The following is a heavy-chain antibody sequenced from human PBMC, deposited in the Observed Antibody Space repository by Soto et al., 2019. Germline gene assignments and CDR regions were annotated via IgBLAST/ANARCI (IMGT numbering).Heavy chain of an antibody. CDR3: ARDDVLCDGGRCYGVPLDV. D-gene: IGHD2-15*01. Sequence: GGSLRLSCAASGFTVSSKYMSWVRQAPGKGLEWVSLIQSGGPTYYADSVKGRFTISRDTSENTVHLQMDSLRAEDTAVYYCARDDVLCDGGRCYGVPLDVGGKGTTVTSPQ. J-gene: IGHJ6*04. CDR1: GFTVSSKY. V-gene: IGHV3-66*01. CDR2: IQSGGPT.